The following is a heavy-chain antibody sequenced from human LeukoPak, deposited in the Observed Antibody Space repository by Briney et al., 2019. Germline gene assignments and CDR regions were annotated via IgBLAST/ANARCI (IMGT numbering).Heavy chain of an antibody. Sequence: PGGSLRLSCAASGFTFGSFAMSWVRQAPGKGPEWVSGISGSGDATFYADSVKGRFTISRDNSKGTLSLQMNSLRAEDTAVYYCAKDREGHSRSCFFQSWGQGTLVTVSS. CDR2: ISGSGDAT. V-gene: IGHV3-23*01. D-gene: IGHD3-10*01. CDR3: AKDREGHSRSCFFQS. CDR1: GFTFGSFA. J-gene: IGHJ4*02.